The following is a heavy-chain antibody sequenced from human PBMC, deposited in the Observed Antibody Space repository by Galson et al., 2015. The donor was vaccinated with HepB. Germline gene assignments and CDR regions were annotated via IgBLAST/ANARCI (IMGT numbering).Heavy chain of an antibody. CDR1: GYTFTSYG. V-gene: IGHV1-18*04. Sequence: SVKVSCKASGYTFTSYGISWVRQAPGQGLEWMGWISAYNGNTNYAQKLQGRVTMTTDTSTSTAYMELRSLRSDDTAVYYCARIYYYDSSGYYPVGGDYWGQGTQVTVSS. CDR2: ISAYNGNT. CDR3: ARIYYYDSSGYYPVGGDY. D-gene: IGHD3-22*01. J-gene: IGHJ4*02.